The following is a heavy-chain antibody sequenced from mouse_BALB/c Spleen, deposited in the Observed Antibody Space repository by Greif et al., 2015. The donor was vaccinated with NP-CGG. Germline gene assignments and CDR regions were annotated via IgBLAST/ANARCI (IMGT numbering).Heavy chain of an antibody. V-gene: IGHV14-3*02. CDR1: GFNIKDTY. Sequence: EVQLQESGAELVKPGASVKLSCTASGFNIKDTYMHWVKQRPEQGLEWIGRIDPANGNTKYDPKFQGKATITADTSSNTAYLQLSSLTSEDTAVYYCDGNYEGFAYWGQGTLVTVSA. CDR3: DGNYEGFAY. D-gene: IGHD2-1*01. CDR2: IDPANGNT. J-gene: IGHJ3*01.